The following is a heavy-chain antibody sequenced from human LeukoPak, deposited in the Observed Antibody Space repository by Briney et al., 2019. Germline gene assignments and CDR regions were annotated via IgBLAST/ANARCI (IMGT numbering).Heavy chain of an antibody. CDR3: ARARPPVSRLDFDY. CDR1: GYTFTSYY. V-gene: IGHV1-46*01. Sequence: ASVKVSCKASGYTFTSYYMHWVRQAPGQGLEWMGIINPSGGSTSYAQKFQGRVTMTTDTSTSTAYMELRSLRSDDTAVYYCARARPPVSRLDFDYWGQGTLVTVSS. J-gene: IGHJ4*02. CDR2: INPSGGST. D-gene: IGHD2-8*01.